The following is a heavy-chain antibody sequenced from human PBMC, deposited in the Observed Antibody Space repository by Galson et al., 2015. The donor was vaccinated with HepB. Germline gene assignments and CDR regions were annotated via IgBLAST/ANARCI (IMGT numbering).Heavy chain of an antibody. J-gene: IGHJ4*02. V-gene: IGHV3-33*01. Sequence: SLRLSCAASGFAFGNYGMHWVRQAPGKGLEWMALIWRDGSNKHYADSLKGRFRISRANTKNTLFLEADSLRAEDTAVYYCAREDAVITVAAIDYWGQGVLCTVCS. CDR1: GFAFGNYG. D-gene: IGHD6-19*01. CDR2: IWRDGSNK. CDR3: AREDAVITVAAIDY.